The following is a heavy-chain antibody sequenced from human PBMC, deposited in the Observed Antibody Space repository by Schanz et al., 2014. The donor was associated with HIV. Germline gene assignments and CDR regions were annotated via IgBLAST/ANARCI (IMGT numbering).Heavy chain of an antibody. J-gene: IGHJ6*02. D-gene: IGHD4-17*01. V-gene: IGHV3-23*01. CDR3: AKGGFYGDYVSYYYGLDV. Sequence: EEQMLESGGGLVQPGGSLRLSCAASRFTFSRYAMSWVRQAPGKGLEWVSSISGSGGSTYYADSVKGRFTISRGNSKNTLYLQMNSLRAEDTAVYYCAKGGFYGDYVSYYYGLDVWGQGTTVTVSS. CDR2: ISGSGGST. CDR1: RFTFSRYA.